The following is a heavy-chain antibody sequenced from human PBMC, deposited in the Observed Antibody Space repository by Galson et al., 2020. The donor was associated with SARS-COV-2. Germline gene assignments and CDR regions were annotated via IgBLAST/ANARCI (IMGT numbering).Heavy chain of an antibody. Sequence: GESLRSPVQPLDSSSVTTLCIGSARLQGRDWNMFSELSSNGETSFYADSVSGRFTMSRDNSKNMFYLQMTALRLEDTASYYCLSFSSTRQSHWGQGTLGTVSS. CDR1: DSSSVTTL. J-gene: IGHJ4*02. D-gene: IGHD2-2*01. CDR2: LSSNGETS. V-gene: IGHV3-64D*06. CDR3: LSFSSTRQSH.